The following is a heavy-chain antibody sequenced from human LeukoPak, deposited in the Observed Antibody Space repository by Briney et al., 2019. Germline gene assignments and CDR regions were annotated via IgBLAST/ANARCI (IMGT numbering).Heavy chain of an antibody. CDR2: ISYDGSNK. D-gene: IGHD5-18*01. CDR3: AKSPPTISTWIQLGFTNNWFDP. V-gene: IGHV3-30*18. Sequence: QPGRSLRLSCAASGFTFSSYGMHWVRQAPGKGLEWVAVISYDGSNKYYADSVKGRFTISRDNSKNTLYLQMNSLRAEDTAAYYCAKSPPTISTWIQLGFTNNWFDPWGQGTLVTVSS. CDR1: GFTFSSYG. J-gene: IGHJ5*02.